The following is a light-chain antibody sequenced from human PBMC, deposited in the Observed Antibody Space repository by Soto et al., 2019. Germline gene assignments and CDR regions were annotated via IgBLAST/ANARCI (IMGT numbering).Light chain of an antibody. J-gene: IGKJ1*01. Sequence: DIQMTQSPSSLSASVGDRVTITCRASQDINTYLAWYQQKAGKVPKLLIYSASTLQSGVPSRFRGSGSGTDFTLTITSLQPEDVATYYCQKYNSAPRTFGQGTKGDI. CDR1: QDINTY. CDR2: SAS. V-gene: IGKV1-27*01. CDR3: QKYNSAPRT.